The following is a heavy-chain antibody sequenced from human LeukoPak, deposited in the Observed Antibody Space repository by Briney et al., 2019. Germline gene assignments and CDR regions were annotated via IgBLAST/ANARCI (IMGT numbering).Heavy chain of an antibody. CDR3: ITDMVRGVNTYYMDV. CDR1: GGTFSSYA. J-gene: IGHJ6*03. V-gene: IGHV1-69*05. D-gene: IGHD3-10*01. CDR2: IIPIFGTA. Sequence: GASVKVSRKASGGTFSSYAISWVRQAPGQGLEWMGGIIPIFGTANYAQKFQGRVTITTDESTSTAYMELSSLRSEDTAVYYCITDMVRGVNTYYMDVWGKGTTVTVSS.